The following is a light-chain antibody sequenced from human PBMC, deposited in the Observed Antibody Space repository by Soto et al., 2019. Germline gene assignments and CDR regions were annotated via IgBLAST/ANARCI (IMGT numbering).Light chain of an antibody. CDR2: KAS. CDR1: QTISIW. Sequence: DLKMTQSPSTLSGSVGARVTITCLDSQTISIWLAWYQQKPGIAPKLLIYKASTLKSGVPSRFSGSGSGTEFTLAISCLQPDDFATYYCQEYNSYSVAFGQGTKVDI. V-gene: IGKV1-5*03. CDR3: QEYNSYSVA. J-gene: IGKJ1*01.